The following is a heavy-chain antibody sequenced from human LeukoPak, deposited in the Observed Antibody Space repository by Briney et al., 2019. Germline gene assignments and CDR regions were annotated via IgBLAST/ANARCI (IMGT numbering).Heavy chain of an antibody. CDR3: AKGLIAARGYFDY. J-gene: IGHJ4*02. Sequence: GGSLRLSCAASGFTFSSYGMHWVRQAPGKGLEWVAFIRYDGGNKYYADSVKGRFTISRDNSKNTLYLQMNSLRAEDTAVYYCAKGLIAARGYFDYWGQGTLVTVSS. CDR1: GFTFSSYG. D-gene: IGHD6-6*01. V-gene: IGHV3-30*02. CDR2: IRYDGGNK.